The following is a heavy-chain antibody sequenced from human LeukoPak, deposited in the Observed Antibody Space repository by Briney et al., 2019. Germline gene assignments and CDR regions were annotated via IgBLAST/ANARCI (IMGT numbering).Heavy chain of an antibody. D-gene: IGHD2-15*01. CDR3: AKGSCYRDCFDP. CDR1: GFTFSSYW. V-gene: IGHV3-23*01. CDR2: ISAGGGST. Sequence: PGGSLRLSCAASGFTFSSYWMSWVRQAPGKGLEWVSSISAGGGSTYYADSVKGRFSISRDNSRSTLYLQMNSLRAEDTAVYYCAKGSCYRDCFDPWGQGTLVTVSS. J-gene: IGHJ5*02.